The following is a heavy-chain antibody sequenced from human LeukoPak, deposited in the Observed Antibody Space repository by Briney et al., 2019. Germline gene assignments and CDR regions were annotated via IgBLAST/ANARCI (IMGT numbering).Heavy chain of an antibody. CDR2: ITNSGSTM. CDR1: GFRFSSYE. Sequence: GGSLRLSCAASGFRFSSYEMNWVRQAPGKGLEWVSYITNSGSTMSYADSVKGRFTISRDNAKNSLYLQMNSLRAEDTAVYYCARDPAWYYDSSGPYYFDYWGQGTLVTVSS. V-gene: IGHV3-48*03. D-gene: IGHD3-22*01. CDR3: ARDPAWYYDSSGPYYFDY. J-gene: IGHJ4*02.